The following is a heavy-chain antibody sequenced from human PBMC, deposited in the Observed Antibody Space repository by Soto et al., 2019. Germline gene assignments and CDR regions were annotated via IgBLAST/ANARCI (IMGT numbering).Heavy chain of an antibody. CDR2: IIPLFGST. Sequence: QVQLVQSGAEVRKPGSSVKVSCKASGDTFNNYAFTWVRQAPGAGLEWMGLIIPLFGSTSFAPTFQGRVAITADQSTNTIYMELSSLRPEDTAMYYCARGVVVVDVTPRGDAFRIWGQGTKVTVS. V-gene: IGHV1-69*12. CDR1: GDTFNNYA. D-gene: IGHD2-15*01. CDR3: ARGVVVVDVTPRGDAFRI. J-gene: IGHJ3*02.